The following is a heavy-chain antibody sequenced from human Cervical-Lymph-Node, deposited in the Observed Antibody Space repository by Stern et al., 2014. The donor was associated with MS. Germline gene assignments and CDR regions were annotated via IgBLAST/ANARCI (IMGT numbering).Heavy chain of an antibody. Sequence: EVQLVESGGGLVQPGRSLRLSCTASGLRFDDYAMHWVRQAPGKGLEWVSGISWNSYTLGYADSVKGRFTISRDNAKNSLFLQMDSLRAEDTALYYCAKAEYSSFFDAFDLWGQGTMVTVSS. J-gene: IGHJ3*01. CDR2: ISWNSYTL. CDR1: GLRFDDYA. V-gene: IGHV3-9*01. D-gene: IGHD6-6*01. CDR3: AKAEYSSFFDAFDL.